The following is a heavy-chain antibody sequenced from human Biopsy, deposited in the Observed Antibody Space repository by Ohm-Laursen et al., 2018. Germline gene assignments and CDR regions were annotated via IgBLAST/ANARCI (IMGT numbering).Heavy chain of an antibody. V-gene: IGHV3-21*05. D-gene: IGHD5-18*01. J-gene: IGHJ3*02. CDR2: ISFHGNDI. Sequence: SLRLSCAASGFMFSTFRMNWVRQAPGKGLEWLSHISFHGNDIYYADSVNGRFTISRDNARNSLYLLMNSLRAEDKAMYYCATSSMGIHLFRSLDMWGQGTKVTVSS. CDR3: ATSSMGIHLFRSLDM. CDR1: GFMFSTFR.